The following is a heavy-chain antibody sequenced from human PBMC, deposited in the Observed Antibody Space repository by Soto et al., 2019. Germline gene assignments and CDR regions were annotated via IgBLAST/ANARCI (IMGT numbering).Heavy chain of an antibody. CDR1: GYRFTNYW. Sequence: PGESLKISCNGSGYRFTNYWIGWVRQMPGKGLEWMGIIYTGDSDTRYSPSFQGHVTISAVKSINTAYLQMNSLKTEDTAVYYCTRDGVVVVTAIIYWGQGTLVTVSS. CDR3: TRDGVVVVTAIIY. J-gene: IGHJ4*02. D-gene: IGHD2-21*02. CDR2: IYTGDSDT. V-gene: IGHV5-51*01.